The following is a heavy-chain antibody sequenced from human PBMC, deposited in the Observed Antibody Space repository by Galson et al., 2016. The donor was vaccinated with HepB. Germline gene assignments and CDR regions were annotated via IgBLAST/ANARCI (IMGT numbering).Heavy chain of an antibody. Sequence: SLXXXCAASGXXFSXXXMHXXXQVXXQGLXXISXLNSDMTIIDYVXPVKGRFTISRDNAKSTMYLQXNNLRPDDTAVYYXARAVGSGNSGLAYWXXGTLXXVS. CDR1: GXXFSXXX. CDR3: ARAVGSGNSGLAY. CDR2: LNSDMTII. D-gene: IGHD4-23*01. V-gene: IGHV3-74*01. J-gene: IGHJ4*01.